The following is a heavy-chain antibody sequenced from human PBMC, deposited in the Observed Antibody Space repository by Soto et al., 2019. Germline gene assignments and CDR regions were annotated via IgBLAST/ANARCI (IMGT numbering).Heavy chain of an antibody. CDR3: AREWSTSGDLDY. Sequence: VAVISYDGSIKYYADSVKGRFTISRDNSKNTAYLQMNSLRAEDTAVFYCAREWSTSGDLDYWGQGTLVIVSS. D-gene: IGHD3-10*01. CDR2: ISYDGSIK. V-gene: IGHV3-30-3*01. J-gene: IGHJ4*02.